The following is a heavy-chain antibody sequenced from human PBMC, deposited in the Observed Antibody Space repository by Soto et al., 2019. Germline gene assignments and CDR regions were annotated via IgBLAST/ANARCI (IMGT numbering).Heavy chain of an antibody. V-gene: IGHV1-18*01. CDR1: GYTFTNYG. CDR2: ITADKGKT. J-gene: IGHJ4*02. CDR3: ATRSPAFDN. Sequence: QVQPVQSGPEVKKPGASGKVSCKTSGYTFTNYGISWVRQSPGQGLQWMGWITADKGKTTYAQKFQGRVTMTPDTPRSTHYQELRRLRSPETARYDCATRSPAFDNWGQGSLVTVS.